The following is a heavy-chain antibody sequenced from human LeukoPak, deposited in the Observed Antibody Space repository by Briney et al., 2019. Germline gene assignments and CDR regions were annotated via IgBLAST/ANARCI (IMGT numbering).Heavy chain of an antibody. Sequence: SETLSLTCSVSGGSISNYYWSWIRQPPGQRLEWIGDAYYSGSTSYNPSLKSRVTISVDSSKNQFSLKLSFVTTADTAVYFCASYRRTDGFETWGQGTLVTVSS. D-gene: IGHD1/OR15-1a*01. V-gene: IGHV4-59*01. CDR2: AYYSGST. CDR1: GGSISNYY. J-gene: IGHJ5*01. CDR3: ASYRRTDGFET.